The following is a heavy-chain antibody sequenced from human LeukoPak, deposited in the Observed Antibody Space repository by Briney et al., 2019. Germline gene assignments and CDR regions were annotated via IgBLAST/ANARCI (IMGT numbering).Heavy chain of an antibody. Sequence: SETLSLTCTVSGASISSGTYYWSWIRQHPGKGLEWIGFRYYSGSTNYNPSLESRVSISEDLSKNQFSLRLTSVTAADTAVYYCASRRYREHCFDYWGQGILVTVSS. CDR2: RYYSGST. CDR3: ASRRYREHCFDY. J-gene: IGHJ4*02. CDR1: GASISSGTYY. V-gene: IGHV4-31*02. D-gene: IGHD5-12*01.